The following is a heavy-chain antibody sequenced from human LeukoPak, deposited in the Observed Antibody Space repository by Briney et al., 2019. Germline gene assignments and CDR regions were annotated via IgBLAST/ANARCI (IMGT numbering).Heavy chain of an antibody. CDR3: SIFEITLIVALNS. CDR2: ISGSGGST. D-gene: IGHD3-22*01. CDR1: GFTFSSYA. J-gene: IGHJ4*02. Sequence: GGSLRLSCAASGFTFSSYAMSWVRQAPGKGLEWVSAISGSGGSTYYADSVKGRFTISRDNSKNTLYLQMNSLRPEDTAIYYCSIFEITLIVALNSWGQGTLVTVSS. V-gene: IGHV3-23*01.